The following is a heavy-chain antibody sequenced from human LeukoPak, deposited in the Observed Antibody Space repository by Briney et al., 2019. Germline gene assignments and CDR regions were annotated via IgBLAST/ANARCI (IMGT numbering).Heavy chain of an antibody. D-gene: IGHD4-23*01. CDR3: ARDLPRWEPATAPDY. J-gene: IGHJ4*02. Sequence: GGSLGLSCATSGFTFSRYAMHWVRQAPGKGLEWVALISYDANIGSNKYYADSVKGRFTISRDNSKNTLYLQMNSLRAEGTAVYYCARDLPRWEPATAPDYWGQGTLVTVSS. CDR1: GFTFSRYA. V-gene: IGHV3-30-3*01. CDR2: ISYDANIGSNK.